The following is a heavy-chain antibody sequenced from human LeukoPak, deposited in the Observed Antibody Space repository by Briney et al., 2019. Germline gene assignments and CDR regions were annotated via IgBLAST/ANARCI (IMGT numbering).Heavy chain of an antibody. CDR3: ARGGVGRDYDFWSGSNAFDY. CDR1: GYTFTSYY. Sequence: GASVKVSCKASGYTFTSYYMHWVRQASGQGLEWMGIINPSGGSTSYAQKFQGRVTMTRDTSTSTVYMELSSLRSEDTAVYYCARGGVGRDYDFWSGSNAFDYWGQGTLVTVSS. CDR2: INPSGGST. V-gene: IGHV1-46*01. D-gene: IGHD3-3*01. J-gene: IGHJ4*02.